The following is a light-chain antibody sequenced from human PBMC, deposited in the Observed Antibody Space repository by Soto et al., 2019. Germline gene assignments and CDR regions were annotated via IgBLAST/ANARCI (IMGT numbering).Light chain of an antibody. V-gene: IGLV4-69*01. CDR3: PTWGTGIWV. Sequence: QLVLTQSPSASASLGASVKLTCTLSSGHSSYAIAWHQQQPEKGPRYLMKLNSDGSHSTGDGIPGRFSGSSSGAERYLTSCSLHDEDEADYYCPTWGTGIWVFGGGTQLTVL. J-gene: IGLJ3*02. CDR1: SGHSSYA. CDR2: LNSDGSH.